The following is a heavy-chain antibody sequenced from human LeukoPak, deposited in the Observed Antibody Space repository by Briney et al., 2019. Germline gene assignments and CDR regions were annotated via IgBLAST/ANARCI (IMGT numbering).Heavy chain of an antibody. CDR2: IYYSGST. Sequence: SETLSLTCTVSGGSISSSSYYWGWIRQPPGKGLEWIGSIYYSGSTYYNPSLKSRVTISVDTSKNQFSLKLSSVTAADTAVYYCARLPYYGSGSRTDYWGQGTPVTVSS. CDR3: ARLPYYGSGSRTDY. V-gene: IGHV4-39*01. D-gene: IGHD3-10*01. J-gene: IGHJ4*02. CDR1: GGSISSSSYY.